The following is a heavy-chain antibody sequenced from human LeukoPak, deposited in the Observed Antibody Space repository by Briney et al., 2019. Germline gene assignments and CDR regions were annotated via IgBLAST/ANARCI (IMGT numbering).Heavy chain of an antibody. CDR3: AKSGLNRFDY. CDR1: GFTFSDYY. Sequence: GGSLRLSCAASGFTFSDYYMSWIRQALGKGLEWVSTITGSGGNTYYADSVKGRFTISRDNSKNTLYLQMNSLRAEDTAVYYCAKSGLNRFDYWGQGTLVTVSS. J-gene: IGHJ4*02. CDR2: ITGSGGNT. V-gene: IGHV3-23*01. D-gene: IGHD2-15*01.